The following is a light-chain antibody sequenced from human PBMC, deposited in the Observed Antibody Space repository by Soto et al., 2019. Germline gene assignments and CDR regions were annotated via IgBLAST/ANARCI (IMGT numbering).Light chain of an antibody. J-gene: IGKJ1*01. Sequence: EIMTTQSPATLSVSPGERATLFCRASQSVSSDLAWYHRKPGQPPRLLVSGASTRATGIPARFSGSGSGTEFTLTISSLQPEDFAVYYCQQYNNWPWTFGQGTKVDI. CDR3: QQYNNWPWT. CDR2: GAS. V-gene: IGKV3-15*01. CDR1: QSVSSD.